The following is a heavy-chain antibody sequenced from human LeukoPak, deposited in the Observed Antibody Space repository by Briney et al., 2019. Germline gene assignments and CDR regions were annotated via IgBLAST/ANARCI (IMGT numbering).Heavy chain of an antibody. J-gene: IGHJ4*02. V-gene: IGHV1-2*02. Sequence: ASVKVSCKASGYTFTGYYMHWVRQAPGQGLEWMGWINPNSGGTNYAQKFQGRVTMTRDTSSSTAYMELSRLRSDDTAVYYCARSPSSSWYYFDYWGQGTLVTVSS. CDR3: ARSPSSSWYYFDY. D-gene: IGHD6-13*01. CDR2: INPNSGGT. CDR1: GYTFTGYY.